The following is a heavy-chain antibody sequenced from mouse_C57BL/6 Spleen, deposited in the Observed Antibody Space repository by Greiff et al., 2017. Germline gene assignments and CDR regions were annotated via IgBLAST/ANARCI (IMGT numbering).Heavy chain of an antibody. Sequence: EVKLVESGEGLVKPGGSLKLSCAASGFTFSSYAMSWVRQTPEKRLEWVAYISSGGDYIYYADTVKGRFTISRDNARNTLYLQMSSLKSEDTAMYYCTRDRGGNYRKDYAMDYWGQGTSGTVSS. CDR3: TRDRGGNYRKDYAMDY. CDR1: GFTFSSYA. D-gene: IGHD2-1*01. CDR2: ISSGGDYI. J-gene: IGHJ4*01. V-gene: IGHV5-9-1*02.